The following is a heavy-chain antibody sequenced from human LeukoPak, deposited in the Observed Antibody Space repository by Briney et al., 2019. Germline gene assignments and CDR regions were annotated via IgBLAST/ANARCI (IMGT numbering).Heavy chain of an antibody. CDR3: ARDKRSIINAFDI. Sequence: SKTLSLTCTVSGGSISRIGYYWGWIRQSPVKGLEWIGYIYHTGSTYYNPSLESRVTISLDTSKNQFSLKMNSVTAADTAIYYCARDKRSIINAFDIWGPGTMVTVSS. V-gene: IGHV4-30-2*06. J-gene: IGHJ3*02. CDR1: GGSISRIGYY. D-gene: IGHD3-16*01. CDR2: IYHTGST.